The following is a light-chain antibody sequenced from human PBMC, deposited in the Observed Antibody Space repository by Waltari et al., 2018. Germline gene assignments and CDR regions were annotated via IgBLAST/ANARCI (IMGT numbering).Light chain of an antibody. CDR1: SSDVGDYNY. V-gene: IGLV2-8*01. CDR2: EVS. Sequence: QSALTQPPSASGSPGQSVTISCTGTSSDVGDYNYVSWYQQHPVKAPKPMILEVSKRPSGVPDRFSGSKAGNTAYLTVSGLQAEDEADYYCSSYAGSNNVVFGGGTKLTVL. J-gene: IGLJ2*01. CDR3: SSYAGSNNVV.